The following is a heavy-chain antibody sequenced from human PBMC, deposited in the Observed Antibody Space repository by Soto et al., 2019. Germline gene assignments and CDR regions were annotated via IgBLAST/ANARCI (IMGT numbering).Heavy chain of an antibody. CDR1: GFTFDDYA. CDR3: ANQDNSYGYSDAFDI. J-gene: IGHJ3*02. CDR2: ISWNSGSI. D-gene: IGHD5-18*01. V-gene: IGHV3-9*01. Sequence: EVQLVESGGGLVQPGRSLRLSCAASGFTFDDYAMHWVRQAPGKGLEWVSGISWNSGSIGYADSVKGRFTISRDNAKNSLYLQMNSLRAEDTALYYCANQDNSYGYSDAFDIWGQGTMVTVSS.